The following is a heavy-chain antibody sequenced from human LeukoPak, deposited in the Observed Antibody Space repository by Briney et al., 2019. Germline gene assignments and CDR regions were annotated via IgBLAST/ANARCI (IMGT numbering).Heavy chain of an antibody. CDR3: ARFHPPPYYYYYGMDV. V-gene: IGHV1-46*01. CDR1: GYTFTVYY. Sequence: GASVKVSCKASGYTFTVYYMHWVRQAPGHGLEWMGRINPSAGSTSYAQKFQGRVTITADKSTSTAYMELSSLRSEDTAVYYCARFHPPPYYYYYGMDVWGQGTTVAVSS. J-gene: IGHJ6*02. CDR2: INPSAGST.